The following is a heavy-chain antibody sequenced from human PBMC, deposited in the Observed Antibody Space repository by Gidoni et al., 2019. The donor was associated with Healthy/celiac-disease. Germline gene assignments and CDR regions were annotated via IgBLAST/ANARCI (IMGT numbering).Heavy chain of an antibody. Sequence: EVQLSESGGGLVQPGGSLRLPCGASGFTFSSYAMSWVRQAPGKGLEWVSAISGSGVSTYYADSVKGRFTISSDNSKSTLYLQMNSLRAEDTAVYYCAKLSGRGFDYWGQGTLVTVSS. V-gene: IGHV3-23*01. D-gene: IGHD5-12*01. J-gene: IGHJ4*02. CDR3: AKLSGRGFDY. CDR2: ISGSGVST. CDR1: GFTFSSYA.